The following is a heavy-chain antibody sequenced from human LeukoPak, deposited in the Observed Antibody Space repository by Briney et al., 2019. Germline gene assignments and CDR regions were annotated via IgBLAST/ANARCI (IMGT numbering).Heavy chain of an antibody. CDR3: ARVRGVTQGYFDY. D-gene: IGHD2-21*02. CDR2: INHSGST. V-gene: IGHV4-34*01. Sequence: SETLSLTCAVYGGSFSGYYWSWIRQPPGKGLEWIGEINHSGSTNYNPSLKSRVTISVDTSKNQFSLKLSSVTAADTAVYYCARVRGVTQGYFDYWGQGTLVTVSP. J-gene: IGHJ4*02. CDR1: GGSFSGYY.